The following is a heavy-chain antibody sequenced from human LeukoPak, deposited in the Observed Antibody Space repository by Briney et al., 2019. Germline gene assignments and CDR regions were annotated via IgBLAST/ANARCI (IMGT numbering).Heavy chain of an antibody. J-gene: IGHJ4*02. D-gene: IGHD6-13*01. CDR2: INPNSGGT. V-gene: IGHV1-2*02. CDR3: AREEVIAAAGPTLDY. Sequence: GASVKVSCKASGCTFTDSYMHWVRQAPGQGLEWMGWINPNSGGTNYAQKFQGRVTMTRDTSISTAYMELSRLRSDDTAVFCCAREEVIAAAGPTLDYWGQGALVTVSS. CDR1: GCTFTDSY.